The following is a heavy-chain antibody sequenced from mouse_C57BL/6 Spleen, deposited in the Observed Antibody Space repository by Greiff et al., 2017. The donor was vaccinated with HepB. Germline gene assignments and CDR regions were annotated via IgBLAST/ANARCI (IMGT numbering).Heavy chain of an antibody. CDR2: FHPYNDDT. D-gene: IGHD3-3*01. CDR3: ARRGRESWYFDV. Sequence: VHVKQSGAELVKPGASVKMSCKASGYTLTTYPIEGIKQNHGKSLEWIGNFHPYNDDTKYNEKFKGKATLTVEKSSSTVYLELSRLTSDDSAVYYCARRGRESWYFDVWGTGTTVTVSS. V-gene: IGHV1-47*01. CDR1: GYTLTTYP. J-gene: IGHJ1*03.